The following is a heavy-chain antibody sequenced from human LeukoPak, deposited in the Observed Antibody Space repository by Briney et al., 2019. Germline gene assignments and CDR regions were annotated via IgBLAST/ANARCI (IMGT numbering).Heavy chain of an antibody. V-gene: IGHV4-34*01. J-gene: IGHJ4*02. D-gene: IGHD6-13*01. CDR3: ARGHRSSSWPTPKYYFDY. CDR2: INHSGST. Sequence: PSETLSPTCAVYGGSFSGYYWSWIRQPPGKGLEWIGEINHSGSTNYNPSLKSRVTISVDTSKNQFSLKLSSVTAADTAVYYCARGHRSSSWPTPKYYFDYWGQGTLVTVSS. CDR1: GGSFSGYY.